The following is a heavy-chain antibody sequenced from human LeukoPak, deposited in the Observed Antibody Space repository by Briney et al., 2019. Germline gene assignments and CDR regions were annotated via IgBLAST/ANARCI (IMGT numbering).Heavy chain of an antibody. V-gene: IGHV4-34*01. CDR2: INHSGST. CDR3: ARRAVADLSDY. D-gene: IGHD6-19*01. Sequence: SETLSLTCAVYGGSFSGYYWSWIRQPPGKGLEWIGEINHSGSTNYNPSLKSRVTISVDTSKNQFSLKLSSVTAADTAVYYCARRAVADLSDYWGQGTLVTVSS. J-gene: IGHJ4*02. CDR1: GGSFSGYY.